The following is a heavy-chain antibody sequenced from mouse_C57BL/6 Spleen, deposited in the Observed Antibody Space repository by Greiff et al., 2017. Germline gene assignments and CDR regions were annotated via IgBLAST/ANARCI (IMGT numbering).Heavy chain of an antibody. CDR3: AIVLYSRAPYAMDY. CDR1: GYTFTSYW. CDR2: IHPSDSDT. D-gene: IGHD2-12*01. V-gene: IGHV1-74*01. Sequence: QVQLQQPGAELVKPGASVKVSCKASGYTFTSYWMHWVKQRPGQGLEWIGRIHPSDSDTNYNQKFKGKATLTVDKSSSTAYMQLSSLTSEASAVYYCAIVLYSRAPYAMDYWGQGTSVTVSS. J-gene: IGHJ4*01.